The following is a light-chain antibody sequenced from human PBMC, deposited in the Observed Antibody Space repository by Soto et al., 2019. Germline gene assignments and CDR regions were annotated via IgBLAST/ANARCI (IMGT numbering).Light chain of an antibody. Sequence: QSVLTQPPSASGTPGQSVTISCSGGTSNVGRNAVNWYQQVPGSAPRLLIQLHNHRPSGVPTRFSASKSGTSASLAISGLQSEDEADYYCGTWDDSLNAMLFGGGTKLTVL. CDR2: LHN. J-gene: IGLJ3*02. CDR1: TSNVGRNA. V-gene: IGLV1-44*01. CDR3: GTWDDSLNAML.